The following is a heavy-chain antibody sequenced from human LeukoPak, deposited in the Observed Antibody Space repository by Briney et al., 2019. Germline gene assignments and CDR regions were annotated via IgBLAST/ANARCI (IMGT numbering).Heavy chain of an antibody. V-gene: IGHV1-8*01. CDR3: ARETPEDYGDLISDYYYMDV. J-gene: IGHJ6*03. D-gene: IGHD4-17*01. Sequence: ASVKVSCKASGYTFTSYDINWVRQATGQGLEWMGWMNPNSGNTGYTQKFQGRVTMTRNTSISTAYMELNSLRAEDTAVYYCARETPEDYGDLISDYYYMDVWGKGTTVTVSS. CDR1: GYTFTSYD. CDR2: MNPNSGNT.